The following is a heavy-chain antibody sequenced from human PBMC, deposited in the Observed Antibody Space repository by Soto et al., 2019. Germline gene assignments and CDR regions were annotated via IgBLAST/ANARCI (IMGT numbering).Heavy chain of an antibody. Sequence: GGSLRLSCAASGFTFSSYAMSWVRQAPGKGLEWVSAISGSGGSTYYADSVKGRFTISRDNSKNTLYLQMNSLRAEDTAVYYCAKEREDCSGGSCYHYYYGMDVWGQGTTVTVSS. CDR3: AKEREDCSGGSCYHYYYGMDV. V-gene: IGHV3-23*01. CDR1: GFTFSSYA. D-gene: IGHD2-15*01. J-gene: IGHJ6*02. CDR2: ISGSGGST.